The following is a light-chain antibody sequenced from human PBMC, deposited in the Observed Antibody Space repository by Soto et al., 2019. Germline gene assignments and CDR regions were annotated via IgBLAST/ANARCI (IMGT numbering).Light chain of an antibody. CDR3: QLYNNWPRT. V-gene: IGKV3-15*01. CDR2: GAS. CDR1: QSVNSN. Sequence: EIVMTQSPATLSVSPGERATLSCRASQSVNSNLAWYQQKSGQAPRLLIYGASTRATSIPARFSGSGSGTEFTLTISSRQSEDFAVYYCQLYNNWPRTFGQGTKV. J-gene: IGKJ1*01.